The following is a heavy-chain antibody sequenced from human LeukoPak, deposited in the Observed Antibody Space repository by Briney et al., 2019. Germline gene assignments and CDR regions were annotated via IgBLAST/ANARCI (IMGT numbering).Heavy chain of an antibody. CDR3: ATGAYDFWSGYYPYPFDY. J-gene: IGHJ4*02. V-gene: IGHV3-11*04. D-gene: IGHD3-3*01. CDR2: ISSSGSTI. CDR1: GFTFSDYY. Sequence: PGGSLRLSCAASGFTFSDYYMSWIRQAPGKGLEWVSYISSSGSTIYYADSVKGRFTISRDNAKNSLYLQMNSLRAEDTAVYYCATGAYDFWSGYYPYPFDYGGQGTLVTVSS.